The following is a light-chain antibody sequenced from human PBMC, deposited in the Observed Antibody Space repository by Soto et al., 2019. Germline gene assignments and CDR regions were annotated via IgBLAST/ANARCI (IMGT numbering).Light chain of an antibody. CDR3: QQYGSPPMYP. J-gene: IGKJ2*01. CDR2: GAC. V-gene: IGKV3-20*01. CDR1: QSVSSSY. Sequence: EIVLTQSPGTLSLSPGERATLSCRASQSVSSSYLAWYQQKPGQAPRLLIYGACSRATGIPDRFSGSGSGTDFTLTISRLEPEDLAVYYYQQYGSPPMYPFGQGTKLEIK.